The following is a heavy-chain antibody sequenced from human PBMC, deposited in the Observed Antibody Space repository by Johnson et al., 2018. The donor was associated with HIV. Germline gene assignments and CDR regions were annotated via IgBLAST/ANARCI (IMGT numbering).Heavy chain of an antibody. CDR3: ARVIRAFDI. V-gene: IGHV3-66*01. D-gene: IGHD3-16*02. Sequence: VQLVESGGGLVQPGGSLRLSCAASGFTVNSNYINWVRQAPGKGLECVSGIYSGGRTYYADSVKGRFTISRDNSKNTLYLQMNSLRADDTAVYYCARVIRAFDIWGQGTMVTVSS. J-gene: IGHJ3*02. CDR2: IYSGGRT. CDR1: GFTVNSNY.